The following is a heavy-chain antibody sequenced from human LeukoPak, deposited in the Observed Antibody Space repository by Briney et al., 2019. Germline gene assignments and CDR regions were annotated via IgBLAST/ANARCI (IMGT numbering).Heavy chain of an antibody. CDR3: AREVADYGGYYYYHYMDV. CDR1: GGSISSGSFY. CDR2: IYYSGST. V-gene: IGHV4-39*07. Sequence: SETLSLSCTVSGGSISSGSFYWGWIRQPPGKGLEWIGSIYYSGSTYYNPSLKSRVTISVDTSKNQFSLKLSSVTAADTAVYYCAREVADYGGYYYYHYMDVWGKGTTVTISS. D-gene: IGHD4-23*01. J-gene: IGHJ6*03.